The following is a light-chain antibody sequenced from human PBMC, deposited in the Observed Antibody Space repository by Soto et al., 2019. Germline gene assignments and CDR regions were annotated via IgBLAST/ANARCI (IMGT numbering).Light chain of an antibody. CDR2: DAS. V-gene: IGKV1-5*01. Sequence: DIQMTQSPSTLSASVGDRVTITCRASQSISSWLAWYQQKPGKAPKLLIYDASSLESGVPSRSSGSGSGTEFTLTISSLQPDDFATYYCQQYNSYLWTFGQRTNVDIK. CDR1: QSISSW. J-gene: IGKJ1*01. CDR3: QQYNSYLWT.